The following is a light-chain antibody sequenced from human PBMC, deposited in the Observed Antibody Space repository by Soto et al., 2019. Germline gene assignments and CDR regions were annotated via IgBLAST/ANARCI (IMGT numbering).Light chain of an antibody. CDR2: DTS. V-gene: IGLV7-46*01. Sequence: QAVVTQEPSLTVSPGGTVTLTCGSSTEAVTIGHYPYWFQQKPGQAPRTLIYDTSNKHSWTPARFSGSLLGGKAALTLSGAQPEDEAEYYCLLSYSGAHGVFGGGTKLTVL. CDR3: LLSYSGAHGV. CDR1: TEAVTIGHY. J-gene: IGLJ2*01.